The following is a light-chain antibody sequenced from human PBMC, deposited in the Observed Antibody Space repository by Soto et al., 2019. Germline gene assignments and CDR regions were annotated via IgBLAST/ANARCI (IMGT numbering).Light chain of an antibody. V-gene: IGLV2-14*01. Sequence: LTQPASVSGSPGQSIATSCTGTSSDVGGYEFVSWYQQHPGKAPKLLISEVSNRPSGVSDRFSGSKSGNTASLTISGLQAEDEADYYCSSFTSAYTFVFGSGTKVTVL. J-gene: IGLJ1*01. CDR3: SSFTSAYTFV. CDR1: SSDVGGYEF. CDR2: EVS.